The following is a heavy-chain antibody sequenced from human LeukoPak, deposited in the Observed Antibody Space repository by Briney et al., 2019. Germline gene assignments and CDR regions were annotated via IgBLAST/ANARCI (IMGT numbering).Heavy chain of an antibody. V-gene: IGHV3-33*01. Sequence: GRSLRLSCAASGFTFRNAGMRWVRQAPGKGLEWVAFIWFDGTKAYYADSVKGRFTISRDNFNNTVYLHMNSLRGEDTAVYCCAREEYYYGSGSTPSDYWGPGTLVTVSS. CDR3: AREEYYYGSGSTPSDY. CDR1: GFTFRNAG. D-gene: IGHD3-10*01. J-gene: IGHJ4*01. CDR2: IWFDGTKA.